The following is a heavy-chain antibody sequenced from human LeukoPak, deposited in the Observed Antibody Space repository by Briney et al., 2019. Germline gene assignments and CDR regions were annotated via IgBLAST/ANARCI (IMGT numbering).Heavy chain of an antibody. CDR1: GFTFSSYS. Sequence: GGSLRLSCAAPGFTFSSYSMNWVRQAPGKGLEWVSSISSSSYIYYADSVKGRFTISRDNAKNSLYLQMNSLRAEDTAVYYCARVPIAVAGGVDYWGQGTLVTVSS. CDR2: ISSSSYI. V-gene: IGHV3-21*01. J-gene: IGHJ4*02. CDR3: ARVPIAVAGGVDY. D-gene: IGHD6-19*01.